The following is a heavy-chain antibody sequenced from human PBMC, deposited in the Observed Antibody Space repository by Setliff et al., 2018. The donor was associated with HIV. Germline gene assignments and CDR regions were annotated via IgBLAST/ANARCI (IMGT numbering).Heavy chain of an antibody. Sequence: SVKVSCKASGDSLSNYVITWVRRAPGQGLEWMGGIVPLFGTTNYAQNFQGRLTITTDQIMTTAYMELTRLRSEDTAVYYCASGSGYCTKGDCYIGVHRTPDKYYFDSWGQGTLVTVSS. J-gene: IGHJ4*02. CDR3: ASGSGYCTKGDCYIGVHRTPDKYYFDS. V-gene: IGHV1-69*05. D-gene: IGHD2-8*01. CDR2: IVPLFGTT. CDR1: GDSLSNYV.